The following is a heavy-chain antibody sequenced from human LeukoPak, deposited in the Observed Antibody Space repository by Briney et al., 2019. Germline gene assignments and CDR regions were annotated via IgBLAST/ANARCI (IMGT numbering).Heavy chain of an antibody. CDR2: IYYSGGT. D-gene: IGHD3-10*01. J-gene: IGHJ4*02. CDR1: GGSISNSSSY. V-gene: IGHV4-39*01. Sequence: SETLSLTCTVSGGSISNSSSYWGWIRQPPGKGLEWIGSIYYSGGTYYNPSLESRVTISVDTSKNQFSLKLSSVTAADTAIYYCAKHYMGSSYNRGLDYWGQGTLVTVSS. CDR3: AKHYMGSSYNRGLDY.